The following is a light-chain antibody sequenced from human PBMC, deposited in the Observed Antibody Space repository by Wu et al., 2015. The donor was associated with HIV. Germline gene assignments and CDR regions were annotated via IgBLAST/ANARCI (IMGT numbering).Light chain of an antibody. V-gene: IGKV3-20*01. CDR3: QKYNTAPWT. CDR2: GAS. Sequence: EIVLTQSPGTLSLSPGERATLSCRASQSVSSSFLAWYQHKPGQAPRLLISGASTRATGVADRFSGSGSGTDFTLTISSLQPEDVATYYCQKYNTAPWTFGQGTKVEMK. CDR1: QSVSSSF. J-gene: IGKJ1*01.